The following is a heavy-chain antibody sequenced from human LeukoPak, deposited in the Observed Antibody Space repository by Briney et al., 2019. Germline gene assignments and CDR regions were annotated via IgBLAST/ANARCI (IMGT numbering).Heavy chain of an antibody. D-gene: IGHD1-1*01. V-gene: IGHV3-74*01. CDR2: INSDGSST. J-gene: IGHJ4*02. Sequence: GGSLRVSCAASGLTFSSYWMHWVRQVPGKGLVWVSRINSDGSSTTYADSAKGRFTISRDNAKKTLFLQINSLRAEDTAVYYCAGGVRGTGPDYWGQGTLVTVSS. CDR1: GLTFSSYW. CDR3: AGGVRGTGPDY.